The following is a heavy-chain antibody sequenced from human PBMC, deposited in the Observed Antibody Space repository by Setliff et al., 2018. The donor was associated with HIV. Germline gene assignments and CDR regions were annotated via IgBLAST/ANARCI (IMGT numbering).Heavy chain of an antibody. Sequence: SETLSLTCTVSGGSINSGSYYWNWIRQPAGKGLEWIGHIYASGSTNYNPSLKSRVTLSLDNSKNQFSLKLTSVTAADTAVYYCARDIWAYGLMGSWGQGTLVTVSS. J-gene: IGHJ5*02. CDR1: GGSINSGSYY. CDR3: ARDIWAYGLMGS. D-gene: IGHD4-17*01. CDR2: IYASGST. V-gene: IGHV4-61*09.